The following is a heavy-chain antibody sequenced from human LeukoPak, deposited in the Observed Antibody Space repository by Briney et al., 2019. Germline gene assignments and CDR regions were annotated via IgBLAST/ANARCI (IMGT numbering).Heavy chain of an antibody. CDR1: GGSISSYY. CDR3: ARDLPYCSSTSCHTGFDP. D-gene: IGHD2-2*01. Sequence: PSETPSLTCTVSGGSISSYYWSWIRQPPGKGLEWIGYIYYSGSTNYNPSLKSRVTISVDTSKNQFSLKLSSVTAADTAVYYCARDLPYCSSTSCHTGFDPWGQGTLVTVSS. CDR2: IYYSGST. J-gene: IGHJ5*02. V-gene: IGHV4-59*01.